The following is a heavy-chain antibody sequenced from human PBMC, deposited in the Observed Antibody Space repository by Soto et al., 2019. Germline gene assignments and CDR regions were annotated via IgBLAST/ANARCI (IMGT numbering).Heavy chain of an antibody. J-gene: IGHJ5*02. Sequence: QVQLQESGPGLVKPSETLSLTCTVSGGSISSYYWSWIRQPPGKGLEWIGYIYYSGSTNYNPSLKSRVTISVDKSKNQFSLKLSSVTAADTAVYYCARDHYGSGSWFDPWGQGTLVTVSS. CDR3: ARDHYGSGSWFDP. D-gene: IGHD3-10*01. CDR1: GGSISSYY. V-gene: IGHV4-59*01. CDR2: IYYSGST.